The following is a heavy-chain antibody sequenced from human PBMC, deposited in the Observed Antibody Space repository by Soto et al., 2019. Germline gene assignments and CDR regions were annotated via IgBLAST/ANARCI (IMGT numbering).Heavy chain of an antibody. CDR2: ISSSGNTI. CDR3: AKMSSENYYDPVFS. V-gene: IGHV3-11*01. D-gene: IGHD3-22*01. J-gene: IGHJ5*02. Sequence: QVQLVESGGGVVKTSGSLRIACAASGFTFSDYYMSWVRQAPGKGLEWGSYISSSGNTIYYAASVKGRFTISRDNAKNSVYLQMNSLRAEDTALYFCAKMSSENYYDPVFSWGQGTLVTVSS. CDR1: GFTFSDYY.